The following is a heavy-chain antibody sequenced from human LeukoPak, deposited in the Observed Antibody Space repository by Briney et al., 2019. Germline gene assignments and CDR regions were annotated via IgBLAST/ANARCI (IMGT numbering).Heavy chain of an antibody. J-gene: IGHJ4*02. CDR3: ARGFSHGPDY. D-gene: IGHD5-24*01. Sequence: PGGSLRLSCAASGFTFSSYGMHCVRQAPGKGLEWVAVISDDGSYKYYAGAVKGRFTISRDNSKNTLYLQMSSLRLADTAVYYCARGFSHGPDYWGQGTLVTVSS. CDR1: GFTFSSYG. V-gene: IGHV3-30*03. CDR2: ISDDGSYK.